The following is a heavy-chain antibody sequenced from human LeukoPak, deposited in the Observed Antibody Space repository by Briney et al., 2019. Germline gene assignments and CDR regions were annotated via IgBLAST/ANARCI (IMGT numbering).Heavy chain of an antibody. D-gene: IGHD6-19*01. J-gene: IGHJ4*02. CDR3: AGVGRSGWTVDY. CDR2: ISSSSSNI. CDR1: GFDFSTYS. V-gene: IGHV3-48*04. Sequence: GGSLRLSCAASGFDFSTYSIDWVRQAPGKGLEWVSYISSSSSNIYHADSVKGQFTISRDNAKNSLHLQMNSLRAEDTAVYYCAGVGRSGWTVDYWGQGTLVTVSS.